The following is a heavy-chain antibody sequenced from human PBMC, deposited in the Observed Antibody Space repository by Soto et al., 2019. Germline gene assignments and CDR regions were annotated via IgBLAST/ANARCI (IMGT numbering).Heavy chain of an antibody. CDR3: ARYKGYCSGGSCYYYYYMDV. D-gene: IGHD2-15*01. CDR1: GFTFSTYS. J-gene: IGHJ6*03. CDR2: ISTTGSTI. Sequence: GGSLRLSCAASGFTFSTYSMNWVRQAPGKGLEWVSYISTTGSTIYYAASVKGRFTISRDNAKNSLYLQMTSLRAEDTAVYYCARYKGYCSGGSCYYYYYMDVWGKGTTVTVSS. V-gene: IGHV3-48*01.